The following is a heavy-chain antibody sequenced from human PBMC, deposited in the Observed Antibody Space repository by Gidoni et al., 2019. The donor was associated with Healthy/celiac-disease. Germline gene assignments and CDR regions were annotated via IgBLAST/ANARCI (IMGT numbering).Heavy chain of an antibody. D-gene: IGHD4-17*01. V-gene: IGHV3-48*02. CDR2: ISSSSSTI. Sequence: EVQLVESGGGLVQPGGSLRLPCASSGFNFSCYSITWPPHPPGKGLEWVSYISSSSSTIYYADSVKGRFTISRDNAKNSLYLQMNSLRDADTAVYSCARPIAPAHPLGVGFSYGDRHYYGMDVWGQGTTVTVSS. CDR3: ARPIAPAHPLGVGFSYGDRHYYGMDV. J-gene: IGHJ6*02. CDR1: GFNFSCYS.